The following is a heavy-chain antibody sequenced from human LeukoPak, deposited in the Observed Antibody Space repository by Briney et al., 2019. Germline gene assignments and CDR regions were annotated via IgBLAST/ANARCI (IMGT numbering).Heavy chain of an antibody. D-gene: IGHD6-19*01. V-gene: IGHV3-30-3*01. CDR2: ISYDGSNK. Sequence: PGGSLRLSCAASGFTFSSYAMHWVRRAPGKGLEWVAVISYDGSNKYYADSVKGRFTISRDNSKNTLYLQMNSLRAEDTAVYYCATSSGWFGPNWFDPWGQGTLVTVSS. CDR1: GFTFSSYA. J-gene: IGHJ5*02. CDR3: ATSSGWFGPNWFDP.